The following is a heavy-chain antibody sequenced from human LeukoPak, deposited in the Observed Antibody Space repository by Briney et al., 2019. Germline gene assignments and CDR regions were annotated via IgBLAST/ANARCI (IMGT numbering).Heavy chain of an antibody. CDR3: ARDSINLAGYCSSTSCPAFDP. J-gene: IGHJ5*02. CDR1: GFTFSSYG. CDR2: ISYDGSNK. Sequence: GGSLRLSCAASGFTFSSYGMHWVRQAPGKGLDRVAVISYDGSNKDYADSVKGRFTISKDFSKDTLYLQMNSLRAEDTAVYYCARDSINLAGYCSSTSCPAFDPWGQGTLVTVSS. D-gene: IGHD2-2*01. V-gene: IGHV3-30*04.